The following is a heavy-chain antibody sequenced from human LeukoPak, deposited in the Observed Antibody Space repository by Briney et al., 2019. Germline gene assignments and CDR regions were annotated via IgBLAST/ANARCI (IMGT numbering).Heavy chain of an antibody. Sequence: GASVKVSCKASGYSFTDYYMHWVRQAPGQGLEWIGWINTISGGTNYAQKFQGRVTMTRDTSISTAYMELSRLTSDDTAVYYCARGREVAGTVGYWGHGTLVTVSS. D-gene: IGHD6-19*01. V-gene: IGHV1-2*02. CDR2: INTISGGT. CDR3: ARGREVAGTVGY. CDR1: GYSFTDYY. J-gene: IGHJ4*01.